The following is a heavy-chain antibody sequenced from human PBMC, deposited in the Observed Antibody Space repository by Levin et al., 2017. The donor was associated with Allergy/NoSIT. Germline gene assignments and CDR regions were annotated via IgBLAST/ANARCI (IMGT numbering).Heavy chain of an antibody. CDR3: ARLYMEVLGYFDY. D-gene: IGHD7-27*01. V-gene: IGHV3-21*01. J-gene: IGHJ4*02. Sequence: GGSLRLSCAASGFTFSSYSMNWVRQAPGKGLEWVSSISSSSSYIYYADSVKGRFTISRDNAKNSLYLQMNSLRAEDTAVYYCARLYMEVLGYFDYWGQGTLVTVSS. CDR2: ISSSSSYI. CDR1: GFTFSSYS.